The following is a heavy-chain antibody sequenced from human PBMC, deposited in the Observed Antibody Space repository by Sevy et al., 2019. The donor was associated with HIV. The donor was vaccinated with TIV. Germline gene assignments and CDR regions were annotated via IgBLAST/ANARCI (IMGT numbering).Heavy chain of an antibody. CDR3: ARSVGYSYGRVCQWPSDY. J-gene: IGHJ4*02. Sequence: GGSLRLSCAASGFTFSSYAMHWVRQAPGKGLEWAAVISYDGSNKYYADSVKGRFTISRDNSKNTLYLQMNSLRAEDTAVYYCARSVGYSYGRVCQWPSDYWGQGTLVTVSS. V-gene: IGHV3-30-3*01. D-gene: IGHD5-18*01. CDR1: GFTFSSYA. CDR2: ISYDGSNK.